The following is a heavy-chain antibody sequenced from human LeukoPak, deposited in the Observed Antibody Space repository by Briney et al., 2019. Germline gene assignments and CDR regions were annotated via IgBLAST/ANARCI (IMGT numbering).Heavy chain of an antibody. CDR1: GFTFDDYG. D-gene: IGHD6-6*01. CDR2: INWNGGST. CDR3: ARGSWQLAEEVY. V-gene: IGHV3-20*04. J-gene: IGHJ4*02. Sequence: RAGGSLRLSCAASGFTFDDYGMSWVRQAPGKGLEWVSGINWNGGSTGYADSVKGRFTISRDNAKNSLYLQMNSLRAEDTALYYCARGSWQLAEEVYWGQGTLVTVSS.